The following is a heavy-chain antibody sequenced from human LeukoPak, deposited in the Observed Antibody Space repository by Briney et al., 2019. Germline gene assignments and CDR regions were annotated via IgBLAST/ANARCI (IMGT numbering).Heavy chain of an antibody. CDR2: ISPSGTTT. D-gene: IGHD2-2*01. Sequence: GGSLRLSCAASGFTFNNYEMNWVRQAPGKGLEWVSYISPSGTTTYYADSVKGRFTISRDDAKSSLYLQMNSLRAEDTAVYYCVRGGYCTSSICYSLNAFDIWGQGTTFTVSS. CDR1: GFTFNNYE. CDR3: VRGGYCTSSICYSLNAFDI. J-gene: IGHJ3*02. V-gene: IGHV3-48*03.